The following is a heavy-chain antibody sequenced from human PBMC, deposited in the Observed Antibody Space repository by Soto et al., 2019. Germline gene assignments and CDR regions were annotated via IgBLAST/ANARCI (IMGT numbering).Heavy chain of an antibody. J-gene: IGHJ6*03. Sequence: SETLSLTCAVYGGSFSGYYWSWIRQPPGKGLEWIGEINHSGSTNYNPSLKSRVTISVDTSKNQFSLKLSSVTAADTAVYYCARGQYDFWSGYRPNYYYYYMDVWGKGTTVTVSS. D-gene: IGHD3-3*01. CDR1: GGSFSGYY. CDR2: INHSGST. CDR3: ARGQYDFWSGYRPNYYYYYMDV. V-gene: IGHV4-34*01.